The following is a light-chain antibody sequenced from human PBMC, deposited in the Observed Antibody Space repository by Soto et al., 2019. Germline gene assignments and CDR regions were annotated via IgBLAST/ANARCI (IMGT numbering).Light chain of an antibody. CDR2: YVD. CDR3: CSYADGSIYF. Sequence: QSALTQPASVSGSPGQSITISCTGTSRDVGGYDYVSWYLQYPDKAPQLLIFYVDHQPSGVSSRFSGSKSGNTASLTLSGLQAEAEGDYYCCSYADGSIYFFGTGTKLTVL. CDR1: SRDVGGYDY. J-gene: IGLJ1*01. V-gene: IGLV2-14*03.